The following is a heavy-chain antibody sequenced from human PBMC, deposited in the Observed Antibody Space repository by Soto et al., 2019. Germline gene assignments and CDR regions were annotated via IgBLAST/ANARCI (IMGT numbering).Heavy chain of an antibody. D-gene: IGHD3-10*01. CDR1: GGTFSSYA. J-gene: IGHJ4*02. CDR2: IIPIFGTA. V-gene: IGHV1-69*13. CDR3: ARVYGSGSYYSYYFDY. Sequence: VASVKVSCKASGGTFSSYAISWVRQAPGQGLEWMGGIIPIFGTANYAQKFQGRVTITADESTSTAYMELSSLRSEDTAVYYCARVYGSGSYYSYYFDYWGQGTLVTVSS.